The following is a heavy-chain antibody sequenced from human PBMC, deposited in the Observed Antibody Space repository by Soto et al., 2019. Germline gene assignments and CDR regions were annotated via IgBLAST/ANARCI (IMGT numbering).Heavy chain of an antibody. CDR1: GFTFSSYA. D-gene: IGHD6-19*01. CDR2: ISSTSTYT. J-gene: IGHJ4*02. CDR3: ARDLALAGNY. V-gene: IGHV3-21*01. Sequence: GGSLRLSCAASGFTFSSYAMSWVRQAPGKGLEWVSSISSTSTYTHYADSVKGRFTISRDNANNSLFLQMNSLRAEDTAIYYCARDLALAGNYWGQGALVTVSS.